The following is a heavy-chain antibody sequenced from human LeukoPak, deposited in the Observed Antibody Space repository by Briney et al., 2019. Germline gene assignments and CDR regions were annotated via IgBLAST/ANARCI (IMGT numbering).Heavy chain of an antibody. V-gene: IGHV1-2*02. Sequence: ASLKVSCKASRYTSTAYHMHWVRQSPGQQREWMGWINPRRGGTNYAQKFQGKVTMTRDTSISTAYMELSSLRSDDTAVYYCARQGGYCSCGRCYGRFDPWGQGTLVTVSS. D-gene: IGHD2-15*01. J-gene: IGHJ5*02. CDR3: ARQGGYCSCGRCYGRFDP. CDR1: RYTSTAYH. CDR2: INPRRGGT.